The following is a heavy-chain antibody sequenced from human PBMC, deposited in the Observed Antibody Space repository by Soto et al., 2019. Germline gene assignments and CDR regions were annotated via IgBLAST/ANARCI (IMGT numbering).Heavy chain of an antibody. D-gene: IGHD3-10*01. CDR1: GFTFSSYA. CDR3: ARVYGSSYAFDI. Sequence: EVQLVESGGGLVQPGGSLRLSCAASGFTFSSYAMHWVRQATGKGLAWVSAIGTAGDTYYPGSVKGRFTISRENAKNSLSLQMTSLRAEDTAVYYCARVYGSSYAFDIWGQGTMFTDSS. CDR2: IGTAGDT. V-gene: IGHV3-13*01. J-gene: IGHJ3*02.